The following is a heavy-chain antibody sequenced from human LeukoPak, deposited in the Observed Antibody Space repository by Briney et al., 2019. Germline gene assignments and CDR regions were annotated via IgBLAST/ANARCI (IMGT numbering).Heavy chain of an antibody. CDR2: IRGSGGST. Sequence: GGSLRLSCAASGFTFSSYAMSWVRQAPGKGLEWVSVIRGSGGSTYYADSVRGRFTISRDNSNNTLYLQMNGLRAKDTAVYYCAKLTYYDILTGRDAFDIWGQGTMVTVSS. J-gene: IGHJ3*02. CDR1: GFTFSSYA. V-gene: IGHV3-23*01. D-gene: IGHD3-9*01. CDR3: AKLTYYDILTGRDAFDI.